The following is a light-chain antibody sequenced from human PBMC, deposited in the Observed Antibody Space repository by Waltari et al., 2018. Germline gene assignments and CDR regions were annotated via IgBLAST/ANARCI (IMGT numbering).Light chain of an antibody. CDR2: DVA. V-gene: IGLV2-14*03. J-gene: IGLJ1*01. Sequence: QSALTQPASVSGSPGQSISISCTGTSSDVGGYNFVPWYQQQPGKAPQLMIYDVANRPAAGSNLCSGSKSGNTASLTISGLQSEDEADYYCSSYTSNSTRVFGTGTKGTFL. CDR1: SSDVGGYNF. CDR3: SSYTSNSTRV.